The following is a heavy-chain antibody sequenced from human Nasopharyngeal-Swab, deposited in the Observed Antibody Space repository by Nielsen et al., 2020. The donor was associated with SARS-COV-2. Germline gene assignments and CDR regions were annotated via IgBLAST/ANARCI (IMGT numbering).Heavy chain of an antibody. V-gene: IGHV3-21*01. CDR1: GFTFSSYS. J-gene: IGHJ6*03. CDR2: ISSSSSYI. CDR3: ARDGGDYYGSGSYLPHMDV. D-gene: IGHD3-10*01. Sequence: GESLKISYAASGFTFSSYSLTCVRQAPGPWLAWVSSISSSSSYIYYADSVKGRFTISRDNAKNSLYLQMNSLRAEDTAVYYCARDGGDYYGSGSYLPHMDVWGKGTTVTVSS.